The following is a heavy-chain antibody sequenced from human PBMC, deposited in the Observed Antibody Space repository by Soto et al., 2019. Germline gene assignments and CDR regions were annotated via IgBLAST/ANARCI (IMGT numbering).Heavy chain of an antibody. J-gene: IGHJ6*02. CDR1: GFIFANYG. Sequence: SLSLSCAASGFIFANYGMHWVRQAPGKGLEWVALIPYEGSNKYYADAVKGRFTISRDNAKNMVSLPMDSLRAEDTAVYYCAKARGAYSCDNKYELGDWGQGTTHNASS. CDR3: AKARGAYSCDNKYELGD. V-gene: IGHV3-30*18. D-gene: IGHD7-27*01. CDR2: IPYEGSNK.